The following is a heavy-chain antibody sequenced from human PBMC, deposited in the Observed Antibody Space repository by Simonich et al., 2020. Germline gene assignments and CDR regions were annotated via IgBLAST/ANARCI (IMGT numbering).Heavy chain of an antibody. J-gene: IGHJ6*03. D-gene: IGHD7-27*01. V-gene: IGHV1-2*02. CDR3: ARGALTGDYYYMDV. CDR1: GYTFTGYY. CDR2: INPKRGGT. Sequence: QVQLVQSGAEVKKPGASVKVSCEASGYTFTGYYMHWVRQAPGQGLEWKGWINPKRGGTNQAQKCQGRVTRTRDTAISTAYMELSRLRSDDTAVYYCARGALTGDYYYMDVWGKGTTVTVSS.